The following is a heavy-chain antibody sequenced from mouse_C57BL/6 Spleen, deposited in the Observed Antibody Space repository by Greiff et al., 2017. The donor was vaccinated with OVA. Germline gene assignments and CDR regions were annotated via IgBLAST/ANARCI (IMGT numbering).Heavy chain of an antibody. CDR2: IDPENGDT. D-gene: IGHD1-1*01. CDR1: GFNIKDDY. J-gene: IGHJ2*01. Sequence: EVQVVESGAELVRPGASVKLSCTASGFNIKDDYMHWVKQRPEQGLEWIGWIDPENGDTEYASKFQGKATITADTSSNTAYLQLSSLTSEDTAVYYCTNYGSSYHFDYWGQGTTLTVSS. V-gene: IGHV14-4*01. CDR3: TNYGSSYHFDY.